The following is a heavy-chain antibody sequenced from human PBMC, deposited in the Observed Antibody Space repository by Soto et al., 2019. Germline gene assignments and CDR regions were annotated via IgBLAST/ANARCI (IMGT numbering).Heavy chain of an antibody. J-gene: IGHJ4*02. Sequence: QVQLVESGGGVVQPGRSLRLSCAASGFTFSSYAMHWVRQAPGKGLEWVAVISYDGSNKYSADSVKGRFTISRDNSKNTMYLQMHSLRAEDTAVYYCAQSAGAFDYLGQGTLVTVSS. CDR2: ISYDGSNK. D-gene: IGHD6-19*01. CDR3: AQSAGAFDY. CDR1: GFTFSSYA. V-gene: IGHV3-30-3*01.